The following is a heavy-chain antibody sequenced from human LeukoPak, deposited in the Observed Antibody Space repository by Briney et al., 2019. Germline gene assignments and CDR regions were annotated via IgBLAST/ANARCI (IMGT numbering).Heavy chain of an antibody. J-gene: IGHJ4*02. Sequence: SGGSLRLSCVASGFTVTNNYMSWVRQAPGKGLEWVSGIRGSGGSTYYADSVKGRFTVSRDNAKNTLYLQMNSLRAEDTAIYYCVQGGASSWYSDWGQGTLVTVSS. CDR1: GFTVTNNY. D-gene: IGHD6-13*01. CDR2: IRGSGGST. CDR3: VQGGASSWYSD. V-gene: IGHV3-23*01.